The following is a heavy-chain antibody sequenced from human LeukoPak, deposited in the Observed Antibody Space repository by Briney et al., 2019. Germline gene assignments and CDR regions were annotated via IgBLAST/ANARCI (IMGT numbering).Heavy chain of an antibody. D-gene: IGHD3-9*01. Sequence: GGSLRLSCAASGFTFSSYEMNWVRKAPGKGLEWVSYISSSGSTIYYADSVKGRFTISRDNAKNSLYLQVNSLRAEDTAVYYCARQDCDILTGYYRYFDYWGQGTLVTVSS. J-gene: IGHJ4*02. CDR1: GFTFSSYE. CDR2: ISSSGSTI. CDR3: ARQDCDILTGYYRYFDY. V-gene: IGHV3-48*03.